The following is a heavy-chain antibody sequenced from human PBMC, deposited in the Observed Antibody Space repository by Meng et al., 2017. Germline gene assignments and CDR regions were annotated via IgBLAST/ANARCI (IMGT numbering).Heavy chain of an antibody. V-gene: IGHV3-21*01. CDR2: ISSSSSYI. CDR1: GVTLSSYA. CDR3: ARAPQIRYFDFGPANCFDP. Sequence: GESLKSAGAASGVTLSSYAMSWVRQAPGKGLEWVSSISSSSSYIYYADSVKGRFTISRDNAKNSLYLQMNSLRAEDTAVYYCARAPQIRYFDFGPANCFDPWGQGTLVTVSS. D-gene: IGHD3-9*01. J-gene: IGHJ5*02.